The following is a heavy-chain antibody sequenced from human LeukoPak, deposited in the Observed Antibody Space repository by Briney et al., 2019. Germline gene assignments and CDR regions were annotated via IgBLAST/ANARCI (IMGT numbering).Heavy chain of an antibody. J-gene: IGHJ4*02. D-gene: IGHD2/OR15-2a*01. Sequence: SETLSLTCTVSGVSISSSSYYWGWIRQPPGKGPEWIGSIFYGGTTYYNSSLKSRVTISVDTSKNLFSLKLSSVTAADTSVYYCARHPEKLSYFDYWGQGTLVTVSS. CDR1: GVSISSSSYY. V-gene: IGHV4-39*01. CDR2: IFYGGTT. CDR3: ARHPEKLSYFDY.